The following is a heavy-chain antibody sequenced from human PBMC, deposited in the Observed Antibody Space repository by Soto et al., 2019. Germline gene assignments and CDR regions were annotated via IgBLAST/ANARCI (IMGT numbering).Heavy chain of an antibody. J-gene: IGHJ6*02. V-gene: IGHV1-2*02. CDR2: INPNSGGT. CDR3: ARRDEEFLITYYYGMDV. CDR1: GYTFTGYY. Sequence: QVQLVQSGAEVKKPGASVKVSCKASGYTFTGYYMHWVRQAPGQGLAWMGWINPNSGGTNYAQKLQGRVTMTRNTSISTAYMEMRRLRSDDTAVYYCARRDEEFLITYYYGMDVWGQGTTVTVSS. D-gene: IGHD3-16*01.